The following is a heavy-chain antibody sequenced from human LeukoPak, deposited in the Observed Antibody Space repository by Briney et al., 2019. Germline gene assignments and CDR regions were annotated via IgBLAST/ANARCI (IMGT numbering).Heavy chain of an antibody. Sequence: SETLSLTCTVPGDSINSGDYYWSWIRQPPGKGLEWIGEINHSGGTYYNPSLKSRVTISVDTSKNQFSLNLRSVTAADTAVYYCARGQYKRDYWGQGTLVTVSS. CDR1: GDSINSGDYY. J-gene: IGHJ4*02. CDR2: INHSGGT. CDR3: ARGQYKRDY. V-gene: IGHV4-39*07. D-gene: IGHD1-14*01.